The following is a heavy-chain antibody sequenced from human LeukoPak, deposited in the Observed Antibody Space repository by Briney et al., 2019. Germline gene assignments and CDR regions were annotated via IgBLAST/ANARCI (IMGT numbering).Heavy chain of an antibody. J-gene: IGHJ4*02. CDR2: INPNSGGT. D-gene: IGHD6-13*01. CDR1: GYTFTGYY. Sequence: GASVEVSCKASGYTFTGYYMHWVRQAPGQGLEWMGWINPNSGGTNYAQKFQGRVTMTRDTSISTAYMELSRLRSDDTAVYYCARVPGYSSSWYQYWGQGTLVTVSS. CDR3: ARVPGYSSSWYQY. V-gene: IGHV1-2*02.